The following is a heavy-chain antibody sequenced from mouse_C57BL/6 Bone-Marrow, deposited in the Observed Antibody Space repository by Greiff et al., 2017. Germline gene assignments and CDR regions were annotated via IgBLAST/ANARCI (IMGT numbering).Heavy chain of an antibody. CDR3: APTALFDY. D-gene: IGHD1-2*01. Sequence: VQLQQPGPVLVKPGASVKMSCKASGYTFTDYYMNWVKQSPGKSLEWIGVINPYNGGTSYNQKFKGKATLTVDKSSSTAYMELNSLTSEDSAVYYCAPTALFDYWGQGTTLTVSS. J-gene: IGHJ2*01. V-gene: IGHV1-19*01. CDR2: INPYNGGT. CDR1: GYTFTDYY.